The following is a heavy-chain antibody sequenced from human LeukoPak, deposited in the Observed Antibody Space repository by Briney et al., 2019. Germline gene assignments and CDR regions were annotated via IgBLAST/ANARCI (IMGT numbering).Heavy chain of an antibody. CDR3: ARGDSGSYIFDY. V-gene: IGHV3-21*01. J-gene: IGHJ4*02. CDR1: GFTFSSYS. D-gene: IGHD1-26*01. CDR2: ISSSSSYI. Sequence: PGGSLRLSCAASGFTFSSYSMNWVRQAPGKGLEWVSSISSSSSYIYYADSVKGRFTISRDNAKNSLYLQMNSLRAEDTAVFYCARGDSGSYIFDYWGQGTLVTVPS.